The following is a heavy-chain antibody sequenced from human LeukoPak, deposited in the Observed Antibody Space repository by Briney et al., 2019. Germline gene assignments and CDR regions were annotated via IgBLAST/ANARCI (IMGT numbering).Heavy chain of an antibody. CDR3: ATHPSRTNPFDC. CDR1: GGSISSYY. J-gene: IGHJ4*02. V-gene: IGHV4-59*01. CDR2: IYYTGST. D-gene: IGHD1-1*01. Sequence: SETLSLTCTVSGGSISSYYWSWIRQPPGKGLEWIGYIYYTGSTIYNPSLKSRVTISVDTSKNQFSLKLSSVTAADTAVYYCATHPSRTNPFDCWGQGTLVTVSS.